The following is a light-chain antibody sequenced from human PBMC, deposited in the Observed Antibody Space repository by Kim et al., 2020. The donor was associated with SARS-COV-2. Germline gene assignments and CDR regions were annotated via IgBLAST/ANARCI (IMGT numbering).Light chain of an antibody. V-gene: IGLV3-21*04. CDR2: YDS. Sequence: SYELTQPPSASVAPGKTARMTCGGNNIGSKSVHWYQQKPGQAPVLVIYYDSDRPSGIPERFSGSNSGNTATLTISRVEAGDEADYYCQVWDSSSDHPVFGGGTQLTVL. CDR3: QVWDSSSDHPV. J-gene: IGLJ3*02. CDR1: NIGSKS.